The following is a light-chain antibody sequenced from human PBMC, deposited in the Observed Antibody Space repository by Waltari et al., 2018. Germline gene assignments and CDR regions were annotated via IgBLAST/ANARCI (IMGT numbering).Light chain of an antibody. CDR1: QSINTY. V-gene: IGKV1-39*01. CDR2: AAS. Sequence: DIQMTQSPSSLSASVGDRVTITCRASQSINTYLNWYQQRPGKAPKLLIYAASSLQSGVPSRFSGSGSETDFTLTISILQPEDFATYYCQQSYTTPPRTFGGGTRVEIK. CDR3: QQSYTTPPRT. J-gene: IGKJ4*01.